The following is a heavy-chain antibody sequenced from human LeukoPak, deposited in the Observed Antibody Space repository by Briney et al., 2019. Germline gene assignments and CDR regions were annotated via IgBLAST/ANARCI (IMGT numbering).Heavy chain of an antibody. CDR1: GFTFSSYA. V-gene: IGHV3-23*01. J-gene: IGHJ4*02. Sequence: GGSLRLSCAASGFTFSSYAMSWVRQAPGKGLEWVSGTSGSGGSTYYAGSVKGRFTISRDNSKNTLYLQMNSLRVEDTAVYYCAKNGGSQCYPHLDSWGQGTLVTVSS. CDR2: TSGSGGST. D-gene: IGHD2-15*01. CDR3: AKNGGSQCYPHLDS.